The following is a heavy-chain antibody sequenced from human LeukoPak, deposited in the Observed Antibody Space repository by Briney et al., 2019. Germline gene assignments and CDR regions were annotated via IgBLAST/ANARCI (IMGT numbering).Heavy chain of an antibody. V-gene: IGHV3-23*01. CDR2: ISGSGGTT. CDR1: GFTFSNYG. D-gene: IGHD1-26*01. CDR3: AKAHSGSYESPLDY. Sequence: GGTLRLSCAASGFTFSNYGMSWVRQAPGKGLEWVSGISGSGGTTYYADSVKGRFTISRDNSENTLYLQMNSLRAEDTAVYYCAKAHSGSYESPLDYWGQGTLVTVSS. J-gene: IGHJ4*02.